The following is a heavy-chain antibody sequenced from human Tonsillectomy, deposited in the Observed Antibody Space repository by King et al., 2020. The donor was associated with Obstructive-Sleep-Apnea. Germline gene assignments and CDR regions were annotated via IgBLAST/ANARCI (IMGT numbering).Heavy chain of an antibody. CDR3: AIWSSHPPIDY. D-gene: IGHD3-3*01. CDR2: ISHSGNT. Sequence: VQLQQWGAGLLKPSETLSLTCAVYGGSFSNYYWSWVRQPPGKGLECVGEISHSGNTNYNPSLKSRVTISIDTSKNQFSLKLNSVTAADTAVYYCAIWSSHPPIDYWGQGTLVTVSS. CDR1: GGSFSNYY. J-gene: IGHJ4*02. V-gene: IGHV4-34*01.